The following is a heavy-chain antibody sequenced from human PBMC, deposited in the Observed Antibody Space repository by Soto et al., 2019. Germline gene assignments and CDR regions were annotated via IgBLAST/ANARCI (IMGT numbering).Heavy chain of an antibody. Sequence: PGGSLRLSCAGSGFIVSDYYMSWIRQLPGKGLEWISYISSSGSYTNYAHSVKGRFTISRDSVKNSLYLQMNSLSPEDTAVYYCARDRGYYDSSGYYHDYWGQGTLVTVSS. V-gene: IGHV3-11*05. D-gene: IGHD3-22*01. CDR1: GFIVSDYY. CDR3: ARDRGYYDSSGYYHDY. CDR2: ISSSGSYT. J-gene: IGHJ4*02.